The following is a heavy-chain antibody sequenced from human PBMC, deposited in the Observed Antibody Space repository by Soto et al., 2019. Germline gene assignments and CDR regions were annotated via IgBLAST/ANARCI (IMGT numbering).Heavy chain of an antibody. CDR1: GYSFTSYW. Sequence: GESLKISCKGSGYSFTSYWIGWVRQMPGKGLEWMGIIYPGDSDTRYSPSFQGQVTISADKSISTAYLQWSSLKASDTAMYYCARLAQSAATRYYFDYWGQGTLVTVSS. D-gene: IGHD2-15*01. CDR3: ARLAQSAATRYYFDY. J-gene: IGHJ4*02. V-gene: IGHV5-51*01. CDR2: IYPGDSDT.